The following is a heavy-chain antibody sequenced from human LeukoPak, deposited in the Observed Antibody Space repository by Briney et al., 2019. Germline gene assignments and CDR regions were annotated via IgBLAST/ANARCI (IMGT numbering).Heavy chain of an antibody. CDR1: GGSISSSSYY. J-gene: IGHJ3*02. V-gene: IGHV4-39*07. D-gene: IGHD2/OR15-2a*01. Sequence: PSETLSLTCTVSGGSISSSSYYWGWIRQPPGKGLEWIGSIYYSGSTYYNPSLKSRVTISLDSSKNQFSLKLNSVTAADTAVYYCARDPLHFYEFDIWGQGALVTVSS. CDR3: ARDPLHFYEFDI. CDR2: IYYSGST.